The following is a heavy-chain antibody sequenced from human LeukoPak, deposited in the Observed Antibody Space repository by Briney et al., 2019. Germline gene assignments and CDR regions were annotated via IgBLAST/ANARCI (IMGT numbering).Heavy chain of an antibody. Sequence: SETLSLTCTVSGFSVTTDSYCWGWIRQPPGKGLEWIGYDYCGGNTNYDPSLKRRVTISVDTSKNQFSLTLTSVTAADTAVYFCARDHFGSLDSWGQGVLVTVSS. CDR3: ARDHFGSLDS. D-gene: IGHD3-10*01. J-gene: IGHJ4*02. CDR1: GFSVTTDSYC. V-gene: IGHV4-61*01. CDR2: DYCGGNT.